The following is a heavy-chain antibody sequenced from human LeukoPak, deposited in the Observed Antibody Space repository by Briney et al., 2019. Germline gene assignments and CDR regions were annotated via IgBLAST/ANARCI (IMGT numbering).Heavy chain of an antibody. CDR1: GFIFSNDA. CDR2: IWFDGSNK. CDR3: AKDSPGNAFDI. D-gene: IGHD3-10*01. J-gene: IGHJ3*02. Sequence: PGGSLRLSCAASGFIFSNDAMHWVRQAPGKGLEWVAFIWFDGSNKYYADSVKGRFTISRDNSENTLYLQMNSLRAEDTAVYYCAKDSPGNAFDIWGQGTMVTVSS. V-gene: IGHV3-30*02.